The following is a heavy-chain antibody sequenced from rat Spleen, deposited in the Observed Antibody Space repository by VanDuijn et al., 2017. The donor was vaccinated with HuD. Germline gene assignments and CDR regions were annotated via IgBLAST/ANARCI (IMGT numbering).Heavy chain of an antibody. V-gene: IGHV5S10*01. D-gene: IGHD1-2*01. CDR3: ATMAAGYVMDA. CDR1: GFTFSDYN. Sequence: EVQLVESGGGLVQPGRSMKLSCAASGFTFSDYNMAWVRQAPKKGLEWVATIIYDGSRTYYRDSVKGRFTISRDNAKSTLYLQMDSLRSEDTATYYCATMAAGYVMDAWGQGASVTVSS. J-gene: IGHJ4*01. CDR2: IIYDGSRT.